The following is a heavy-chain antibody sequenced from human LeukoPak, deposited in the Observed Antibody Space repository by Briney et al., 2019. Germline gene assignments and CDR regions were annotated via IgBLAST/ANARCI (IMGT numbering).Heavy chain of an antibody. V-gene: IGHV3-23*01. D-gene: IGHD5-18*01. CDR3: ATEFMSGDTAMARDLPPAFDY. J-gene: IGHJ4*02. CDR1: GFTFSSYG. Sequence: GGTLRLSCAASGFTFSSYGMSWVRQAPGKGLEWVSAISGSGGSTYYADSVKGRFTISRDNSKNTLYLQMNSLRAEDTAVYYCATEFMSGDTAMARDLPPAFDYWGQGTLVTVSS. CDR2: ISGSGGST.